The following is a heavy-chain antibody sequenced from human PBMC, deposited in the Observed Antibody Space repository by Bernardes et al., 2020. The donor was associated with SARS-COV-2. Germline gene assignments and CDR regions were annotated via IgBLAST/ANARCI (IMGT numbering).Heavy chain of an antibody. CDR3: ARGGRGGSGPPYYYYGMDV. CDR2: IYSGGST. V-gene: IGHV3-53*01. CDR1: GFTVSSNY. D-gene: IGHD6-19*01. J-gene: IGHJ6*02. Sequence: GGSLRLSCAASGFTVSSNYMSWVRQAPGKGLEWVSVIYSGGSTYYADSVKGRFTISRDNSKNTLYLQMNSLRAEDTAVYYCARGGRGGSGPPYYYYGMDVWGQGTTVTVSS.